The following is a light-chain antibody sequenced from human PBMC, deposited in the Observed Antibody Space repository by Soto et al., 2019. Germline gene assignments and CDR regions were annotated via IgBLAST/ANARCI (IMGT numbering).Light chain of an antibody. J-gene: IGKJ1*01. V-gene: IGKV3-15*01. CDR3: QQYDNWPRT. CDR1: QSISSH. CDR2: GAS. Sequence: EVVMTQSPATLSVSPGERATLSCRASQSISSHLAWYQHKPGQPPRLLLYGASTRITGIPARFTGSGSGTEFTLTINSLQSEDFAVYYCQQYDNWPRTFGQGTKVEIK.